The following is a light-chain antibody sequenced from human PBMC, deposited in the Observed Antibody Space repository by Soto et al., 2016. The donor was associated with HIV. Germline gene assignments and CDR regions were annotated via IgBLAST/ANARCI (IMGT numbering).Light chain of an antibody. CDR2: EDT. V-gene: IGLV3-1*01. CDR1: KLGDKY. CDR3: QTWDSNTEGVV. J-gene: IGLJ2*01. Sequence: SYELTQPPSVSVSPGQTATLTCSGDKLGDKYVCWYQQKPDQSPLMVIYEDTKRPSGIPERFSGSNSGNTATLTINGTQAMDEADYYCQTWDSNTEGVVFGGGTKLTVL.